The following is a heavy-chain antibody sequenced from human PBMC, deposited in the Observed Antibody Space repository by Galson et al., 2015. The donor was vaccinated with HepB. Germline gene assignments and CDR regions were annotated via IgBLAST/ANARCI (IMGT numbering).Heavy chain of an antibody. CDR1: GGSFSGYY. J-gene: IGHJ4*02. V-gene: IGHV4-34*01. CDR2: INHSGST. Sequence: TLSLTCAVYGGSFSGYYWSWIRQPPGKGLERIGEINHSGSTNYNPSLKSRVTISVDTSKNQFSLKLSSVTAADTAVYYCARLPKYSSSWYFRDYWGQGTLVTVSS. D-gene: IGHD6-13*01. CDR3: ARLPKYSSSWYFRDY.